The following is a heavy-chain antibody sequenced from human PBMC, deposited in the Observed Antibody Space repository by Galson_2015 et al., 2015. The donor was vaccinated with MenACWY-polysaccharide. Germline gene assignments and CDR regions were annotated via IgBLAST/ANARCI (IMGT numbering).Heavy chain of an antibody. CDR3: ARPGYCSSTICTGHMDV. V-gene: IGHV4-34*01. D-gene: IGHD2-2*01. J-gene: IGHJ6*02. Sequence: SETLSLTCAVYGESFSNYYWNWIRQAPGKGLEWIGEIDFRGRTRYNPSLKSRVTISVDTSKNQLSPHGRSATAADTAVYFCARPGYCSSTICTGHMDVWGQGTTVTVSS. CDR2: IDFRGRT. CDR1: GESFSNYY.